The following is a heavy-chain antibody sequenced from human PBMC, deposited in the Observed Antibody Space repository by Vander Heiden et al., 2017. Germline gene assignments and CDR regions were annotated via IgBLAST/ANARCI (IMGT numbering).Heavy chain of an antibody. CDR2: ISWKSGSI. Sequence: VQVVESGGGLVQPGTSLSLSCEASGVRFDDYALHWVRQAPGKGLEWVSGISWKSGSIGYADSMKGRFTISRDNAKNSLYLQMNSLRAEDTALYYCAKGARIAAGAIDYWGQGTLVTVSS. CDR1: GVRFDDYA. V-gene: IGHV3-9*01. D-gene: IGHD6-13*01. J-gene: IGHJ4*02. CDR3: AKGARIAAGAIDY.